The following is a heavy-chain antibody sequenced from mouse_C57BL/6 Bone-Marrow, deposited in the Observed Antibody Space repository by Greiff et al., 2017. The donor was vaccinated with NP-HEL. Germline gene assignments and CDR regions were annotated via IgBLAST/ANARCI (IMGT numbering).Heavy chain of an antibody. Sequence: VKLQQPGAELVMPGASVKLSCKASGYTFTSYWMHWVKQRPGQGLEWIGEIDPSDSYTNYNQKFKGKSTLTVDKSSSTAYMQLSSLTSEDSAVYYCARGIYDGLRGFAYWGQGTLVTVSA. CDR2: IDPSDSYT. J-gene: IGHJ3*01. CDR3: ARGIYDGLRGFAY. D-gene: IGHD2-3*01. CDR1: GYTFTSYW. V-gene: IGHV1-69*01.